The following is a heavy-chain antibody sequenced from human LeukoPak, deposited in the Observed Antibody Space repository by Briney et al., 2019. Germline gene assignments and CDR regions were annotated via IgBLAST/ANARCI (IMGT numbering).Heavy chain of an antibody. V-gene: IGHV3-30*02. Sequence: GGSLRLSCAASEFTFSNYGMHWVRQAPGKGLEWVAFIQYDGSNKYYGNSVKGRFTISRDTSKNTLYLQMNSLRAEDTAVYYCAKGGFLKWLLYFDYWGQGTLVTVSS. CDR1: EFTFSNYG. CDR2: IQYDGSNK. D-gene: IGHD3-3*01. J-gene: IGHJ4*02. CDR3: AKGGFLKWLLYFDY.